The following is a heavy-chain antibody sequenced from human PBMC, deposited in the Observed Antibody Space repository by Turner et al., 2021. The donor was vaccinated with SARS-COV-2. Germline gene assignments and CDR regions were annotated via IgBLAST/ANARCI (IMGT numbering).Heavy chain of an antibody. V-gene: IGHV3-30*18. D-gene: IGHD2-15*01. CDR3: AKSGGIYCSGGNCYSSYFDY. CDR2: ILYDGSNK. Sequence: QVQLVESGGGVVQPGRSLRLSCAASGFTFSRYGMHWVRQAPGKGLEWVAVILYDGSNKYNADSVKGRFTISRDNSKNTLYLQMNSLRAEDTAVYYCAKSGGIYCSGGNCYSSYFDYWGQGTLVTVSS. CDR1: GFTFSRYG. J-gene: IGHJ4*02.